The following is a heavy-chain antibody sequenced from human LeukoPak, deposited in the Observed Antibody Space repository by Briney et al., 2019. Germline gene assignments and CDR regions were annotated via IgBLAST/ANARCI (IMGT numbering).Heavy chain of an antibody. J-gene: IGHJ4*02. D-gene: IGHD3-10*01. CDR3: AKDNSWFGELFGTFDY. Sequence: GGSLRLSCAASGFTFDDYGMSWVRQAPGKGLEWVSGINWNGGSTGYADSVKGRFTISRDNAKNTLYLQMNSLRAEDTAVYYCAKDNSWFGELFGTFDYWGQGTLVTVSS. CDR1: GFTFDDYG. CDR2: INWNGGST. V-gene: IGHV3-20*04.